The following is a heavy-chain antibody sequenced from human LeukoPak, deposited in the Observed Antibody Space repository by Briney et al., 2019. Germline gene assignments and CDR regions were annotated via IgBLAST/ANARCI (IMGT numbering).Heavy chain of an antibody. D-gene: IGHD6-13*01. V-gene: IGHV4-34*01. J-gene: IGHJ4*02. CDR1: GGSFSGYH. CDR3: ATGGSSWNEY. CDR2: INHSGST. Sequence: SETLSLTCIVYGGSFSGYHWSWIRQPPGKGLEWIGEINHSGSTNYNPSLKSRVTISVDTSKNQFSLKLSSVTAADTAVYFCATGGSSWNEYWGQGTLVTVSS.